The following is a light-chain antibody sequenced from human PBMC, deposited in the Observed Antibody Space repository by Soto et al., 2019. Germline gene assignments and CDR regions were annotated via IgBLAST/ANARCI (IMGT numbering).Light chain of an antibody. CDR1: QSVSSY. V-gene: IGKV3-11*01. J-gene: IGKJ4*01. Sequence: EIVLTQSPATLSVSPGERATLSCRASQSVSSYLAWLQQKPGQAPRLLIYDASNRATGIPARFSGSGSGTDVTLTISSLEPEDFAVYYCQQRSKWPLTFGGGTKVEIK. CDR2: DAS. CDR3: QQRSKWPLT.